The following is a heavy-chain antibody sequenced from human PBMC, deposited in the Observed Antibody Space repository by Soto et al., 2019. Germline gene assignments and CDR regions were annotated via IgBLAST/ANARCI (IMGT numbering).Heavy chain of an antibody. CDR1: GVTFSNYW. D-gene: IGHD2-15*01. CDR3: AREIFY. Sequence: QPGGSMRLACAASGVTFSNYWMHWVRQAPGKGLVWVSRVNSDGSSTSYADSVKGRFSISRDNAKNTLYLQMNSLRAEDTAVYYCAREIFYWGQGTLVTVSS. V-gene: IGHV3-74*01. J-gene: IGHJ4*02. CDR2: VNSDGSST.